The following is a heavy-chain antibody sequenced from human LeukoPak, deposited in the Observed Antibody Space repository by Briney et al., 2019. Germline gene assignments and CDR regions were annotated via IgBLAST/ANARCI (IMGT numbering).Heavy chain of an antibody. D-gene: IGHD2-8*01. CDR1: GFTFSAYW. CDR2: IQENGNAK. V-gene: IGHV3-7*01. Sequence: GGSLRLSCAASGFTFSAYWMTWVRQAPGKGLEWVANIQENGNAKYYVDSVKGRFTISRDNAKNSLYLQMNSLRAEDTAVYYCAREGCNGWNKEYWGQGTLVTVSS. CDR3: AREGCNGWNKEY. J-gene: IGHJ4*02.